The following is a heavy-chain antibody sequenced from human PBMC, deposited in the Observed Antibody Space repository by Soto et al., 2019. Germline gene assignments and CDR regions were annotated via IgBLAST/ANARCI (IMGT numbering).Heavy chain of an antibody. J-gene: IGHJ6*02. D-gene: IGHD2-2*01. Sequence: QVQLVESGGGVVQPGRSLRLSCAASGFTFSSCGMHWVRQAPGKGLEWVAVISYDGSNKYYADSVKGRFTISRDNSKNTLYLQMNSLRAEDTAVYYCATVPAAHNYYGMDVWGQGTTVTVSS. CDR1: GFTFSSCG. V-gene: IGHV3-30*03. CDR2: ISYDGSNK. CDR3: ATVPAAHNYYGMDV.